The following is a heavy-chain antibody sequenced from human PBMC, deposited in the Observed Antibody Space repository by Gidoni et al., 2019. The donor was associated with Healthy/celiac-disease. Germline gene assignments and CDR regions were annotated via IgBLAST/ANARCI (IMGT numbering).Heavy chain of an antibody. Sequence: VQLVVSGGDLIKLGGSLSLSCTASGFTFSSDYLSWVRQAPGKGLEWVSVIYSGGSTYYADSVKGRFTISRHNSKNTLYLQMNSLRAEDTAVYYCAREDPYYDILTGYIGYYGMDVWGQGTTVTVSS. CDR2: IYSGGST. J-gene: IGHJ6*02. CDR1: GFTFSSDY. D-gene: IGHD3-9*01. CDR3: AREDPYYDILTGYIGYYGMDV. V-gene: IGHV3-53*04.